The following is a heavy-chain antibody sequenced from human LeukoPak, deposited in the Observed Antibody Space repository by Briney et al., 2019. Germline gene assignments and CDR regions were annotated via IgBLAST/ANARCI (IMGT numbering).Heavy chain of an antibody. CDR2: INHSGST. D-gene: IGHD3-10*01. Sequence: SETLSLTCAVYGGSFSGYYWSWIRQPPGKGLEWIGEINHSGSTNYNPSLKSRVTISVDTSKNQFSLKLSSVTAADTAVYYCARRGYYYGSGSTKIRRPHNGRHFDYWGQGTLVTVSS. CDR3: ARRGYYYGSGSTKIRRPHNGRHFDY. CDR1: GGSFSGYY. V-gene: IGHV4-34*01. J-gene: IGHJ4*02.